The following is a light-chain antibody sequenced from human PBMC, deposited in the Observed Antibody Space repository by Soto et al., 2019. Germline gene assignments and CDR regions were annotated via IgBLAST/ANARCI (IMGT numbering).Light chain of an antibody. V-gene: IGKV3-20*01. CDR1: QSVSRY. CDR2: GAS. Sequence: EIVMTQSPGILSLSPGERATLSCRASQSVSRYLNWFQHKPGQAPRLLIYGASSRAPGIPDRFSGSGAGTDFTLTISRLEPEDFAVFYCLQYGSSPYTFGQGNKLEIK. CDR3: LQYGSSPYT. J-gene: IGKJ2*01.